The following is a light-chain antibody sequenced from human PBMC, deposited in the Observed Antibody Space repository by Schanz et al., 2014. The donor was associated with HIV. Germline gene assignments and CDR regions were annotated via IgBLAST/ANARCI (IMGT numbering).Light chain of an antibody. CDR1: QRVSNN. Sequence: EIVLTQSPGSLSLSPGGRATLSCGASQRVSNNLAWYQQKPGQAPRLLIYAASTRATGIPARFTGSGSGTEFSLTISSLQSEDFAVYYCQQYNDWPPITFGQGTRLEIK. V-gene: IGKV3-15*01. J-gene: IGKJ5*01. CDR2: AAS. CDR3: QQYNDWPPIT.